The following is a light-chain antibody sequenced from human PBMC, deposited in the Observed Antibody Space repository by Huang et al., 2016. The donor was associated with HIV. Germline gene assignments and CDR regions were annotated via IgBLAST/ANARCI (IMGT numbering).Light chain of an antibody. CDR3: QQSHSTPQT. J-gene: IGKJ5*01. Sequence: DIQMTQSPSSLSASVGDRVTITCRASQTIKKYLTWYQQKPGQAPRLLIYGASNLQTEVPSRFSGSGSGTDFSLTISSLQPEDFAIYYCQQSHSTPQTFGQGTRLDIK. CDR2: GAS. CDR1: QTIKKY. V-gene: IGKV1-39*01.